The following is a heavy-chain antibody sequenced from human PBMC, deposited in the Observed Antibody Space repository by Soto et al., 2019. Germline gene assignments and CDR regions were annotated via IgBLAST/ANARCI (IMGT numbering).Heavy chain of an antibody. CDR3: AHRSTGHGMAV. J-gene: IGHJ6*02. D-gene: IGHD3-10*01. Sequence: QITLKESGPTLVKPTQTLTLTCTFSGFSLTTGGVGVGWFRQPPGKALEWLADLYWNTEKNHSPSLRGRLIIAKDTSRDQVFLTVTNVDPTDTATYYSAHRSTGHGMAVWSQGTTVTVSS. CDR1: GFSLTTGGVG. CDR2: LYWNTEK. V-gene: IGHV2-5*01.